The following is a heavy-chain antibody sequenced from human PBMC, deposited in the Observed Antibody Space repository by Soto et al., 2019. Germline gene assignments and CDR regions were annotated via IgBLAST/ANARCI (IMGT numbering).Heavy chain of an antibody. CDR1: GGTFSSYS. J-gene: IGHJ6*02. D-gene: IGHD2-2*01. CDR3: AREDRDRETGLGPAAIDGMVV. CDR2: IIPIFGIA. Sequence: ASVKVSCKASGGTFSSYSITWVRQAPGHGLEWIGRIIPIFGIASYAQKFQGRVTITADESTSTAYMELSSLRSDDTAVYYCAREDRDRETGLGPAAIDGMVVWCQGTTVTV. V-gene: IGHV1-69*13.